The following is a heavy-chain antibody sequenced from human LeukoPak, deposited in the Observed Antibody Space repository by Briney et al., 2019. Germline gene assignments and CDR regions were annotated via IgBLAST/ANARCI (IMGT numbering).Heavy chain of an antibody. V-gene: IGHV3-21*01. J-gene: IGHJ6*02. Sequence: PGGSLRPSCAASGFTFSSYSMNWVRQAPGKGLEWVSSISSSSYIYYADSVKGRFTISRDNAKNSLYLQMNSLRAEDTAVYYCARDGSCSSTSCYYYYYGMDVWGQGTTVTVSS. CDR1: GFTFSSYS. D-gene: IGHD2-2*01. CDR2: ISSSSYI. CDR3: ARDGSCSSTSCYYYYYGMDV.